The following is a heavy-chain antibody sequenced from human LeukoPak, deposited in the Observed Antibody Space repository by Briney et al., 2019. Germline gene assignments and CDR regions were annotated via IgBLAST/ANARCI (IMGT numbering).Heavy chain of an antibody. CDR2: INWNSDRV. CDR1: GSTFGNYA. Sequence: SLRLSCAASGSTFGNYAMHWVRQAPGKGLEWVSGINWNSDRVTYADSVKGRFTISRDNAKNSLYLQLSSLRVEDTAVYYCSKGAGYEQESRLEYWGQGALVTVSS. D-gene: IGHD1-1*01. V-gene: IGHV3-9*01. J-gene: IGHJ4*02. CDR3: SKGAGYEQESRLEY.